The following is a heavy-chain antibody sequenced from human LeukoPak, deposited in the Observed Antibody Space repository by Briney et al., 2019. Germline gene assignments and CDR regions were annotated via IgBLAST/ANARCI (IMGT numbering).Heavy chain of an antibody. CDR2: INTDGSGT. CDR3: AREAADSSGWYYYGLDV. V-gene: IGHV3-74*01. CDR1: GFTFSSFW. D-gene: IGHD6-19*01. J-gene: IGHJ6*02. Sequence: GGSLRLSCAASGFTFSSFWMHWVRQVPGKGLVWVSRINTDGSGTSYADSAKGRFTISRDSAKNTLYLQMNSLRAEDSAVYYCAREAADSSGWYYYGLDVWGQGTTVTVSS.